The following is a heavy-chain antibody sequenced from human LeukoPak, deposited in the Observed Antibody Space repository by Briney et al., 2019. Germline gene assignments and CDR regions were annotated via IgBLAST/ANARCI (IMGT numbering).Heavy chain of an antibody. V-gene: IGHV4-59*01. CDR1: GGSISSYY. CDR2: IYYSGST. Sequence: SETLSLTCTVSGGSISSYYWSWIRQPPGKGLEWIGYIYYSGSTNYNPSLKSRVTISVDTSKNQFSLKLSSVTAADTAVYYCARGNIVATRWGQGTLVTVSS. D-gene: IGHD5-12*01. CDR3: ARGNIVATR. J-gene: IGHJ4*02.